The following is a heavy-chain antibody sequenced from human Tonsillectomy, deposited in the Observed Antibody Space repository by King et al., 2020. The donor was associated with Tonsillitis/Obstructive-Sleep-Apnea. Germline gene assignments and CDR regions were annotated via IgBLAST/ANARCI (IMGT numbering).Heavy chain of an antibody. Sequence: VQLVESGGGLVQPGGSLRLSCAASGFTFSSYWMTWVRQAPGKGLEWVANIKKDGSEKNYVDSVKGRFTISRDNAENSLYLQMNSLRVEDTAVYYCARFSGRGTYFEYWGQGTLVTVSS. V-gene: IGHV3-7*04. CDR3: ARFSGRGTYFEY. J-gene: IGHJ4*02. CDR2: IKKDGSEK. D-gene: IGHD1-7*01. CDR1: GFTFSSYW.